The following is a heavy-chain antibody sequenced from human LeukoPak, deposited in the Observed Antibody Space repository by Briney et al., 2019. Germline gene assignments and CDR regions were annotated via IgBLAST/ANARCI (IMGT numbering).Heavy chain of an antibody. CDR1: GYSFTSYW. J-gene: IGHJ5*02. D-gene: IGHD2-2*02. V-gene: IGHV5-51*01. CDR3: ARGNGYQLLYDNWFDP. CDR2: IYPGDSDT. Sequence: GESLKISCKGSGYSFTSYWIGWVRQMPGKGLEWMGIIYPGDSDTRYSPSFQGQVTISADKSISTAYLQWSSLKASDTAMYYCARGNGYQLLYDNWFDPWGQGTLVTVSS.